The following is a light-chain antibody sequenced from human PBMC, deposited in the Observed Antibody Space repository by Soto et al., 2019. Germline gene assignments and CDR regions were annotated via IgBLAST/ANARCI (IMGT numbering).Light chain of an antibody. CDR1: QSVSIW. CDR3: QQYNSYPWT. Sequence: IHMTQSASTVSSSELYIVTSCCRASQSVSIWLAWYQQKPGRAPKLLIYKSSILESGVPSRFSGSGSGTEFTLTITSLQPDDFATYYCQQYNSYPWTFGQGTKVDIK. CDR2: KSS. J-gene: IGKJ1*01. V-gene: IGKV1-5*03.